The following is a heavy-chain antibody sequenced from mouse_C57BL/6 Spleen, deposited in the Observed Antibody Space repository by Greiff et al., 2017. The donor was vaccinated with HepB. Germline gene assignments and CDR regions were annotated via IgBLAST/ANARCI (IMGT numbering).Heavy chain of an antibody. V-gene: IGHV3-6*01. CDR1: GYSITSGYY. CDR2: ISYDGSN. D-gene: IGHD1-1*01. CDR3: ASYYGSGAMDY. J-gene: IGHJ4*01. Sequence: EVQLQESGPGLVKPSQSLSLTCSVTGYSITSGYYWNWIRQFPGNKLEWMGYISYDGSNNYNPSLKNRISITRDTSKNQFFLKLNSVTTEDTATYYCASYYGSGAMDYWGQGTSVTVSS.